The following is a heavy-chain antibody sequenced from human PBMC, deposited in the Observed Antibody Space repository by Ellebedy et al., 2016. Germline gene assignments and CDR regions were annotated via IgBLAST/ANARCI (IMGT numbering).Heavy chain of an antibody. CDR1: GGSITSHY. J-gene: IGHJ6*02. Sequence: SETLSLTCTVSGGSITSHYWNWIRRPPGKGLEWIGYVFHTGTTNYNPSLKSRVTMSVDTSKSQFSLRLTSVTAAAPAVYYCARHPVEYSSSSGWFWGTYYYYGMDVWGQGTTVTVSS. CDR3: ARHPVEYSSSSGWFWGTYYYYGMDV. D-gene: IGHD6-6*01. V-gene: IGHV4-59*11. CDR2: VFHTGTT.